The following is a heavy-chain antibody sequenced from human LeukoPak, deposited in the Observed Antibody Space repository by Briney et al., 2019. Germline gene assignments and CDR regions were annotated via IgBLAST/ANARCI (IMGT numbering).Heavy chain of an antibody. D-gene: IGHD2-21*02. CDR2: IIPIFGTA. Sequence: GASVKVSCKASGGTFSSYAISWVRQAPGQGLDWMGRIIPIFGTANYAQKFQGRVTITADKSTSTAYMELSSLRSEDTAVYYCAKGDIVVVTAIQHAFDIWGQGTMVTVSS. J-gene: IGHJ3*02. CDR3: AKGDIVVVTAIQHAFDI. V-gene: IGHV1-69*06. CDR1: GGTFSSYA.